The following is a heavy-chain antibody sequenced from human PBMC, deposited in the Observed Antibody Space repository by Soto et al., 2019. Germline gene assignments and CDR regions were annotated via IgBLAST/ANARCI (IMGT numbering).Heavy chain of an antibody. CDR3: AGARWFDP. Sequence: QLQLQESGPGLVKPSETLSLTCTVSGGSISSSSYYWGWIRQPPGKGLEWIGSTYYSGSTYYNPSLKSRVTLPVDTSKHQFSLKLRSVTAADAAVYYCAGARWFDPWGQGTLVTVSS. CDR1: GGSISSSSYY. CDR2: TYYSGST. V-gene: IGHV4-39*01. J-gene: IGHJ5*02.